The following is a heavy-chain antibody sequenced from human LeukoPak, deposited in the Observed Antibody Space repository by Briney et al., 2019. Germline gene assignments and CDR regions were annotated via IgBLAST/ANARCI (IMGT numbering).Heavy chain of an antibody. CDR2: INHSGST. CDR3: ARGRGRMIREDTAY. CDR1: GGTCIGYY. J-gene: IGHJ4*02. Sequence: SETLSLTCAVYGGTCIGYYWLGIRQPPGKGLEWIGEINHSGSTNYNPSLKSRVTISVDTSKNQFSLKLSSVTAADTAVYYCARGRGRMIREDTAYWGQGTLVTVSS. D-gene: IGHD3-10*01. V-gene: IGHV4-34*01.